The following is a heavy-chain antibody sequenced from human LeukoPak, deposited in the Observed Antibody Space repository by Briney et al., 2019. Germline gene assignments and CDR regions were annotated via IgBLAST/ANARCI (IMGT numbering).Heavy chain of an antibody. Sequence: ASETLSLTCTVSGGSISTSNYYWGWIRQPPGKGLEWIGNIFYSGSTYYNPSLKSRVTISVDTSKNQFSLKLSSVTAADTAVYYCARDTDGSWFDPWGQGTLVTVSS. CDR1: GGSISTSNYY. J-gene: IGHJ5*02. D-gene: IGHD2-8*02. V-gene: IGHV4-39*07. CDR3: ARDTDGSWFDP. CDR2: IFYSGST.